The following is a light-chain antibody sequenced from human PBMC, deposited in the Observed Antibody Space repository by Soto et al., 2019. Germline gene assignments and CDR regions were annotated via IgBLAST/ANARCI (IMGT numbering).Light chain of an antibody. CDR2: EAS. J-gene: IGKJ5*01. CDR1: QGISSS. Sequence: IQLTQSPSSLSASIGDRVTITCRASQGISSSLAWYQQEPGKAPKLLIYEASTLQGGVQSRFSGRGSGTDFILIISGLQPEDFATYYCQQLNSYPFTFGQGTRLE. CDR3: QQLNSYPFT. V-gene: IGKV1-9*01.